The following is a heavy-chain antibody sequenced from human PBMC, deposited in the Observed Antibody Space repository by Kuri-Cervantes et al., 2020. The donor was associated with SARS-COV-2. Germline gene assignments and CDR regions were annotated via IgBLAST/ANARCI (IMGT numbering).Heavy chain of an antibody. CDR2: ISSSSSYI. V-gene: IGHV3-21*01. D-gene: IGHD4-11*01. Sequence: GGSLRLSCAASGFIVSSSYMSWVRQAPGKGLEWVSSISSSSSYIYYADSVKGRFTISRDNAKNSLYLQMNSLRAEDTAVYYCARVTTVTEGYWGQGTLVTVSS. J-gene: IGHJ4*02. CDR1: GFIVSSSY. CDR3: ARVTTVTEGY.